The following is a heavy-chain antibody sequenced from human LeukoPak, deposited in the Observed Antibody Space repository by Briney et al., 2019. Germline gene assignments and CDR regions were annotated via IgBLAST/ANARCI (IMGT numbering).Heavy chain of an antibody. J-gene: IGHJ4*02. Sequence: PSETLSLTCAVSGGSFSGSYWNWIRQPPGRGLEWIGEINHSGNTNYNPSLKSRVTISVDTSKNQFSLTLASVTAADTAVYFCATFVTTGNLLFDYWGQGALVTVSS. CDR3: ATFVTTGNLLFDY. CDR2: INHSGNT. CDR1: GGSFSGSY. V-gene: IGHV4-34*01. D-gene: IGHD1-1*01.